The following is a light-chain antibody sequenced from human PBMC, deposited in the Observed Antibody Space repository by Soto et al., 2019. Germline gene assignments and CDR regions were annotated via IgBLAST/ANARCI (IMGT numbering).Light chain of an antibody. J-gene: IGKJ1*01. CDR3: QQDNNWPPWT. CDR1: QSVSSN. V-gene: IGKV3-15*01. CDR2: GAS. Sequence: EIVMTQSPATLSVSPGERATLSCRASQSVSSNLAGYQQKPGQAPRLLIYGASTRATGIPARFSGSGSGTEFTLTISSRQSEDFAVYYCQQDNNWPPWTFGQGTKVEIK.